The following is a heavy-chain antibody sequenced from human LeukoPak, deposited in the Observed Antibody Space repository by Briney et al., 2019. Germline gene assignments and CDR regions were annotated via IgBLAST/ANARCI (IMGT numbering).Heavy chain of an antibody. J-gene: IGHJ4*02. Sequence: KPSETLSLTCTVSGGSISSYYWSWIRRPPGKGLEWIGYIYYSGSTNYNPSLKSRVTISVDTSKNQFSLKLSSVTAADTAVYYCARHAYGGQTRFDYWGQGTLVTVSS. CDR2: IYYSGST. D-gene: IGHD3-10*01. CDR1: GGSISSYY. CDR3: ARHAYGGQTRFDY. V-gene: IGHV4-59*01.